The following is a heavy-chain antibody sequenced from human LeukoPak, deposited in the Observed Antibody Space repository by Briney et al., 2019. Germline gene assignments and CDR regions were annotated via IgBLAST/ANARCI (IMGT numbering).Heavy chain of an antibody. CDR3: AGLNGGYDNGNWFDP. CDR1: GFTFSNFA. V-gene: IGHV3-64*01. Sequence: PGGSLRLSCATSGFTFSNFAMQWVRQAPGKGLEYVSGISSNGGSTYYANSVRGRFTISRGNSRNTLYLQMDSLRTEDMAAYYCAGLNGGYDNGNWFDPWGQGILVTVSS. J-gene: IGHJ5*02. D-gene: IGHD5-12*01. CDR2: ISSNGGST.